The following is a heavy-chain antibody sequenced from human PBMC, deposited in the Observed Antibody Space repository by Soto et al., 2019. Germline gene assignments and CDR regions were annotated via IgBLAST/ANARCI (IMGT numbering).Heavy chain of an antibody. CDR1: VFTFSSYG. CDR2: ISYDGSNK. D-gene: IGHD3-22*01. V-gene: IGHV3-30*03. J-gene: IGHJ6*01. CDR3: ACGIGDDSSGYYYHGMDV. Sequence: PWGSLGVSCASSVFTFSSYGMHWVRQAPGRGLEWVAVISYDGSNKYYADSVKGRFTISRDNSKNTLYLQMNRLRAEDTAVYYCACGIGDDSSGYYYHGMDVWGQGTTVTVSS.